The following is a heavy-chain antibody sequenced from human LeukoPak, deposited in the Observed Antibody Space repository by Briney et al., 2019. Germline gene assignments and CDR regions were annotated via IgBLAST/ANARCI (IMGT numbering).Heavy chain of an antibody. D-gene: IGHD3-3*01. CDR1: GYTFTSYY. Sequence: ASVKVSCKASGYTFTSYYMHWVRQAPGQGLEWMGIINPSGGSTSYAQKFQGRVTMTRDTSTSTVYMELSSLRSEDTAVYYCAREGLRFLEWLYGGTNWFDPWGQGTLVTVSS. CDR3: AREGLRFLEWLYGGTNWFDP. V-gene: IGHV1-46*01. J-gene: IGHJ5*02. CDR2: INPSGGST.